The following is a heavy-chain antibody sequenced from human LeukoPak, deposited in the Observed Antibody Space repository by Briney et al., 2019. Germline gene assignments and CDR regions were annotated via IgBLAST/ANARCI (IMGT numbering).Heavy chain of an antibody. CDR2: IYPGDSDT. Sequence: GESLKISCKGSGYSFTSYWIGWVRQMPGKGLEWMGIIYPGDSDTRYSPSFQGQVTISADKSISTAYLQWSSLKASDTATYYCARPALYCSSTVCPPYMDVWGKGTTVTVSS. CDR3: ARPALYCSSTVCPPYMDV. D-gene: IGHD2-2*01. CDR1: GYSFTSYW. J-gene: IGHJ6*03. V-gene: IGHV5-51*01.